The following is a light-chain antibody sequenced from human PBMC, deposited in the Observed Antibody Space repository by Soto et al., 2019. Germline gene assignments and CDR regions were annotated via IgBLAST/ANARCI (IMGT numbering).Light chain of an antibody. V-gene: IGKV1-39*01. J-gene: IGKJ3*01. CDR3: QQSHITPLS. CDR2: DAS. Sequence: DLQMTQSPSSLSASVGDRVTITCRASQTINNRLNWYQQRPGKAPKLLIYDASTLQSGVPSRFSGGGSGTDFTLTISSVQPEDFATYYCQQSHITPLSFGPGTRVD. CDR1: QTINNR.